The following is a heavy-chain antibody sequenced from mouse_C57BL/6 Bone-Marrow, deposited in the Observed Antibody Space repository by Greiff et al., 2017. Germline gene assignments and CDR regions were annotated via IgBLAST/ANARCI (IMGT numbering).Heavy chain of an antibody. V-gene: IGHV5-4*03. CDR1: GFTFSSYA. CDR2: ISDGGSYT. D-gene: IGHD2-4*01. J-gene: IGHJ2*01. Sequence: MLVESGGGLVKPGGSLKLSCAASGFTFSSYAMSWVRQTPEKRLEWVATISDGGSYTYYPDNVKGRFTISRDNAKNNLYLQMSHLKSEDTAMYYCARAGDYDVDYWGQGTTLTVSS. CDR3: ARAGDYDVDY.